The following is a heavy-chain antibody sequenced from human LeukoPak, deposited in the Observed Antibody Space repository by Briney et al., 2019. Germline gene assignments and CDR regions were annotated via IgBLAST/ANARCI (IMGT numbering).Heavy chain of an antibody. CDR3: AKAVAHDPTVGIGVDY. J-gene: IGHJ4*02. V-gene: IGHV3-23*01. CDR1: GFTFSSYA. CDR2: ISGSGGST. Sequence: GWSLRLSCAASGFTFSSYAMSWVRQAPGKGLEWVSAISGSGGSTYYADSVKGRFTISRDNAKNSLYLQMNSLRAEDTALYYCAKAVAHDPTVGIGVDYWGQGTLVTVSS. D-gene: IGHD1-1*01.